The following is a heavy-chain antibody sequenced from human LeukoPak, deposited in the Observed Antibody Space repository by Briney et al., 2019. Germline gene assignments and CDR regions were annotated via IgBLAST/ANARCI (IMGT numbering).Heavy chain of an antibody. CDR1: GGTFSSYA. J-gene: IGHJ4*02. Sequence: GASVKVSCKASGGTFSSYAISWVRQAPGQGLEWMGRIIPILGMANYAQKFQGRVTITADKSTSTAYMELSSLRSEDTAVYYCARSLDCSSTSCYESFDYWGQGTLVTVSS. CDR3: ARSLDCSSTSCYESFDY. V-gene: IGHV1-69*04. D-gene: IGHD2-2*01. CDR2: IIPILGMA.